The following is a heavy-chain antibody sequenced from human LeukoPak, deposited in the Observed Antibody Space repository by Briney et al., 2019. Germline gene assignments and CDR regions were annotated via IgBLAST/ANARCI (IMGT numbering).Heavy chain of an antibody. CDR2: IYYSGST. D-gene: IGHD6-13*01. Sequence: SQTLSLTCTVSGGSISSGGYYWSWIRQHPGKGLEWIGYIYYSGSTYYNPSLKSRVTISVDTSKNQFSLKLSSVTAADTAVCYCAREVRVAAAGICWFDPWGQGTLVTVSS. J-gene: IGHJ5*02. V-gene: IGHV4-31*03. CDR3: AREVRVAAAGICWFDP. CDR1: GGSISSGGYY.